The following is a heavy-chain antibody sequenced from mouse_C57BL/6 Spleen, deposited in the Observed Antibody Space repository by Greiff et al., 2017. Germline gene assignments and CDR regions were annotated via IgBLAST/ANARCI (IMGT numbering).Heavy chain of an antibody. CDR2: INYDGSST. D-gene: IGHD1-1*01. J-gene: IGHJ1*03. CDR3: AREFITTVGYFDV. CDR1: GFTFSDYY. V-gene: IGHV5-16*01. Sequence: EVHLVESEGGLVQPGSSMKLSCTASGFTFSDYYMAWVRQVPEKGLEWVANINYDGSSTYYLDSLKSRFIISRDNAKNILYLQMSSLKSEDTATYYCAREFITTVGYFDVWGTGTTVTVSS.